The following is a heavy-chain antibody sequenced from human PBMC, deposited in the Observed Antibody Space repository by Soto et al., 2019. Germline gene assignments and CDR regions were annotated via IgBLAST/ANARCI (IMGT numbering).Heavy chain of an antibody. CDR2: FRSSGDDGTT. CDR1: GFTFSSYS. D-gene: IGHD3-10*01. J-gene: IGHJ4*02. Sequence: GGSLRLSCAASGFTFSSYSMSWVRQAPGKGLEWVSGFRSSGDDGTTYYADSVKGRFTISRDNSKNTPFLQMNRLRAEGTAIYYGAKEVNTGSGSQDFNYWGQGTLVTVSP. V-gene: IGHV3-23*01. CDR3: AKEVNTGSGSQDFNY.